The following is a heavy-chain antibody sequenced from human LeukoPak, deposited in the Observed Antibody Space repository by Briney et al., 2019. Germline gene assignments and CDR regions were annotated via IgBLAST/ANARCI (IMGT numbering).Heavy chain of an antibody. CDR3: ARVDYDSSGYYWGGSFDY. CDR2: ISFDGSHK. D-gene: IGHD3-22*01. J-gene: IGHJ4*02. Sequence: GGSLRLSCAASGFTFSSYGTHWVRQAPGKGLEWVAVISFDGSHKYYADSVKGRFSISRDNSKNTLYLQMNSLRAEDTAVYYCARVDYDSSGYYWGGSFDYWGQGTLVTVSS. CDR1: GFTFSSYG. V-gene: IGHV3-30*03.